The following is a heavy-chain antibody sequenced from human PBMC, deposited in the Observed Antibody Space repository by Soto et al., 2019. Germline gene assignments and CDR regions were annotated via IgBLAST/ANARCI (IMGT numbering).Heavy chain of an antibody. D-gene: IGHD6-13*01. Sequence: SSGTASCKSSVGTFSSYAVSWVRQAPGQGLEWMGGIIPIFGTANYAQKFQGRVTITADESTSTAYMELSSLRSEDTAVYYCARTYSSSWYRAYYGMDVWGQGTTVTVSS. CDR3: ARTYSSSWYRAYYGMDV. CDR1: VGTFSSYA. V-gene: IGHV1-69*13. J-gene: IGHJ6*02. CDR2: IIPIFGTA.